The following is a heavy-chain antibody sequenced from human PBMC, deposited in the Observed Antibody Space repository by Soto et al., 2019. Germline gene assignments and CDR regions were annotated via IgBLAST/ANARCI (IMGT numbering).Heavy chain of an antibody. J-gene: IGHJ4*02. V-gene: IGHV4-31*03. D-gene: IGHD5-18*01. CDR2: IPYGGST. CDR3: SRGILV. CDR1: GGSINSGGYC. Sequence: QVQLQESGPGLVKPSQTLSLTCTVSGGSINSGGYCWSWIRQHPGKGLDWIGCIPYGGSTSYTPSRKSRVTISVDTSKNQFSLKLTSVTAADTSVYYCSRGILVWGQGALSTVAS.